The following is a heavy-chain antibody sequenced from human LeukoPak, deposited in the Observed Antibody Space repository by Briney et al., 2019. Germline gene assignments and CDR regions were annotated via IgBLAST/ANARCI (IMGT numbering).Heavy chain of an antibody. CDR3: ARDKHYYDSSGYSYGMDV. V-gene: IGHV3-66*01. Sequence: PWGSLRLSCAASGFTVSSNYMSWVRQAPGKGLEWVLVIYSGGSTYYADSVKGRFTISRANFKNTLYLQMNSLRAEDTAVYYCARDKHYYDSSGYSYGMDVWGQGTTVTVSS. CDR1: GFTVSSNY. CDR2: IYSGGST. D-gene: IGHD3-22*01. J-gene: IGHJ6*02.